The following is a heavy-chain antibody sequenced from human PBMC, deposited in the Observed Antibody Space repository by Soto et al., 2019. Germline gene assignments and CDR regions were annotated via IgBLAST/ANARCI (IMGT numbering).Heavy chain of an antibody. D-gene: IGHD3-9*01. CDR2: ISAYNGNT. V-gene: IGHV1-18*01. J-gene: IGHJ3*02. CDR1: GYTFTSYG. CDR3: ARELYDILTYDAFDI. Sequence: VASVKVSCKASGYTFTSYGISWVRQAPGQGLEWMGWISAYNGNTNYAQKLQGRVTMTTDTSTSTAYMELRSLRSDDTAVYYCARELYDILTYDAFDIWGQGTMVTVSS.